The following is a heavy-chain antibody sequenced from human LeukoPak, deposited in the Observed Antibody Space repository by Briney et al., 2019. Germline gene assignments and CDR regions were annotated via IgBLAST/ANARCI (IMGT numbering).Heavy chain of an antibody. Sequence: GGSLRLSCAASGFTCSDYHMSWIRQAPGKGLEWISYIRSSGSDTNYADSVRGRFTISRDKAKNSLYLQMNSLRAEDTAVYSCERAIAVTPWYFDLWGRGTLVTVSS. V-gene: IGHV3-11*03. CDR3: ERAIAVTPWYFDL. D-gene: IGHD4-17*01. J-gene: IGHJ2*01. CDR1: GFTCSDYH. CDR2: IRSSGSDT.